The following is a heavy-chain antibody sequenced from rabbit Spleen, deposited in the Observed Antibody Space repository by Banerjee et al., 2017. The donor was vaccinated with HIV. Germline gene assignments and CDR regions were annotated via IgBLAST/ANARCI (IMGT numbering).Heavy chain of an antibody. D-gene: IGHD8-1*01. CDR1: GFSFSSSHY. J-gene: IGHJ6*01. CDR3: ARDTGSSFSSYGMDL. V-gene: IGHV1S40*01. CDR2: INIVTGKS. Sequence: QSLEESGGDLVKPGASLTLTCTASGFSFSSSHYMCWVRQAPGKGLEWITCINIVTGKSVYASWAKGRFTMSRTSSTTVTLQMTSLTVADTATYFCARDTGSSFSSYGMDLWGPGTLVTVS.